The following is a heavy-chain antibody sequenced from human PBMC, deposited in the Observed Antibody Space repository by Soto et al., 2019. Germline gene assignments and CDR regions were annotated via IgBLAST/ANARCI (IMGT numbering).Heavy chain of an antibody. Sequence: QPGGSLRLSCAASGFTFNNYAMNWVRQAPGKGLEWVATISGTGGSTYYADSVKGRFTISRDNSKNTLYLQMNSLGVEDTAVYYCAKDRLGGNFDYWGQGTQVTVSS. J-gene: IGHJ4*02. V-gene: IGHV3-23*01. CDR3: AKDRLGGNFDY. CDR1: GFTFNNYA. CDR2: ISGTGGST.